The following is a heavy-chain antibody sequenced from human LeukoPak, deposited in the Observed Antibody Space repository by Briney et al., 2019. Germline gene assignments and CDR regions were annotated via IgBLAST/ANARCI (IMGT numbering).Heavy chain of an antibody. CDR3: ARGRPQAGTTTPLFDY. D-gene: IGHD1-1*01. CDR2: INPNDGGT. J-gene: IGHJ4*02. CDR1: GYTFSDYY. Sequence: ASVNVSCKTSGYTFSDYYLHWVRQAPGQGLEWMGWINPNDGGTNYAQNFQGRVTMTRDTSISTAYLEVTRLRSDDTAVYYCARGRPQAGTTTPLFDYWGQGTLVTVSS. V-gene: IGHV1-2*02.